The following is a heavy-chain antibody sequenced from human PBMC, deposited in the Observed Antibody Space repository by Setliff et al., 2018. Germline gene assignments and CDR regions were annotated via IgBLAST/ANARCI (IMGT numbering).Heavy chain of an antibody. CDR2: VSYDGNVK. V-gene: IGHV3-30*03. J-gene: IGHJ5*02. CDR3: ARVRGDFLADSYQPLDL. Sequence: GGSLRLSCAASGFTFSRFSLHWVRQAPGKGLEWVAVVSYDGNVKYYADSVKGRFNISKDNARNTLSLQMNSLRPDDAAVYYCARVRGDFLADSYQPLDLWGQGALVTVS. CDR1: GFTFSRFS. D-gene: IGHD3-9*01.